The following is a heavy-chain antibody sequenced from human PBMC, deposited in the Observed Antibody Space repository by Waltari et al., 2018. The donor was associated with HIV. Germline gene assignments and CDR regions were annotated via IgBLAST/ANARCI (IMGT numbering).Heavy chain of an antibody. CDR1: GFTFSNYG. J-gene: IGHJ4*02. D-gene: IGHD2-15*01. Sequence: QVQLVESGGGVVQPGRSLRLSCAASGFTFSNYGMHWVRQAPGEGVDGVALIWDDGSNKFYADSVKGRFIISRDNSKNTLYLQINSLRADDTAVYYCTRDKQTTGATLDYWGQGTLVTVSS. CDR3: TRDKQTTGATLDY. V-gene: IGHV3-33*01. CDR2: IWDDGSNK.